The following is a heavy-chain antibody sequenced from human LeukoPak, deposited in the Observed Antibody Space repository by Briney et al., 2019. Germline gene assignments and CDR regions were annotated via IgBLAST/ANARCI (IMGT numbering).Heavy chain of an antibody. V-gene: IGHV3-21*01. J-gene: IGHJ6*02. D-gene: IGHD3-3*01. CDR2: ISSSSSYI. Sequence: GGSLRLSCAASGFTFSSYSMNWVRQAPGKGLEWVSSISSSSSYIYYADSVKGRFTISRDNAKNSLYLQMNSLRAEDTAVYYCAGDRKLRFLEWYKGPTYYYGMDVWGQGTTVTVSS. CDR3: AGDRKLRFLEWYKGPTYYYGMDV. CDR1: GFTFSSYS.